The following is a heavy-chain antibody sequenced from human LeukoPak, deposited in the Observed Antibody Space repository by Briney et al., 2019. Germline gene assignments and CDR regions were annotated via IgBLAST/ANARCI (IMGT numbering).Heavy chain of an antibody. J-gene: IGHJ4*02. CDR1: GFTFSSYA. D-gene: IGHD3-22*01. CDR3: AKHARITMIVVVITTLHDY. Sequence: GGSLRLSCAASGFTFSSYAMSWVRQAPGKGLEWVSAISGSGGSTYYADSVKGRFTISRDNSKNTLYLQMNSLRAEDTAVYYCAKHARITMIVVVITTLHDYWGQGTLVTVSS. CDR2: ISGSGGST. V-gene: IGHV3-23*01.